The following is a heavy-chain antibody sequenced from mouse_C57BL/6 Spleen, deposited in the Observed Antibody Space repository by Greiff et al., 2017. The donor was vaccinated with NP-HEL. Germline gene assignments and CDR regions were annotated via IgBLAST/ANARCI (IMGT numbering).Heavy chain of an antibody. Sequence: EVKLVESGGGLVKPGGSLKLSCAASGFTFSSYTMSWVRQTPEKRLEWVATISGGGGNTYYPDSVKGRFTISRDNAKNTLYLQMSSLRSEDTALYYCARQYGYDAWFAYWGQGTLVTVSA. CDR1: GFTFSSYT. J-gene: IGHJ3*01. CDR2: ISGGGGNT. D-gene: IGHD2-2*01. V-gene: IGHV5-9*01. CDR3: ARQYGYDAWFAY.